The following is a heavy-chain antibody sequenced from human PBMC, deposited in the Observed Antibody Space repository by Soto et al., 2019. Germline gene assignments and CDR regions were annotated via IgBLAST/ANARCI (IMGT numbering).Heavy chain of an antibody. CDR3: ASGIQLWLRRINNGYSG. J-gene: IGHJ4*02. CDR1: GYTFSKYA. CDR2: INAGNGNT. D-gene: IGHD5-18*01. Sequence: QVQLVQSGAEVKKPGASVMVSCKASGYTFSKYAMQWVRQALGQRPEWMGWINAGNGNTKYSQKFQDRFTITRDTSAITAYMDLRSLTSEDTAVYYCASGIQLWLRRINNGYSGWGQGTLVTVSS. V-gene: IGHV1-3*01.